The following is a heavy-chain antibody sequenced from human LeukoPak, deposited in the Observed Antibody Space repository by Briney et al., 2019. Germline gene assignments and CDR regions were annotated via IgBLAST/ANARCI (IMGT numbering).Heavy chain of an antibody. Sequence: SETLSLTCTVSGFSISNDYYWTWLRQPPGKGLEWIGGIYHSGTTYYNPSLRGRVSISLDTSKTQFSLKLSSVTAADTAVYYCARGKAYSGSYYGIFDYWDQGTLVTVSS. CDR3: ARGKAYSGSYYGIFDY. D-gene: IGHD1-26*01. CDR1: GFSISNDYY. V-gene: IGHV4-38-2*02. J-gene: IGHJ4*02. CDR2: IYHSGTT.